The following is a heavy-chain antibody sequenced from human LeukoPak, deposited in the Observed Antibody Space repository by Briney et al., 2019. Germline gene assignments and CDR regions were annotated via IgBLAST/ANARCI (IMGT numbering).Heavy chain of an antibody. Sequence: GGCLRLSCAASGFTFSNYWMSWVRQVPGKGLEWVASIRPDGDGDHFMDSVKGRFTISRDNAERSLFLQMNSLRADDTAVYYCARLMGGVTTYDSWGQGTLVTVSS. J-gene: IGHJ4*02. V-gene: IGHV3-7*01. CDR3: ARLMGGVTTYDS. D-gene: IGHD4-11*01. CDR1: GFTFSNYW. CDR2: IRPDGDGD.